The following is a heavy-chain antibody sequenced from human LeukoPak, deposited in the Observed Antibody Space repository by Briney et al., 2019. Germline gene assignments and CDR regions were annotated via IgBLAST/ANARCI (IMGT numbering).Heavy chain of an antibody. CDR2: INPNSGGT. V-gene: IGHV1-2*02. D-gene: IGHD6-19*01. CDR1: GYTFTNYY. CDR3: AEIDSSGWDDGDY. J-gene: IGHJ4*02. Sequence: GASVKVSCKASGYTFTNYYMHWVRQAPGQGLEWMGWINPNSGGTNYAQKFQGRVTMTRDTSISTAYMELSRLRSDDTAVYYCAEIDSSGWDDGDYWGQGTLVTVSS.